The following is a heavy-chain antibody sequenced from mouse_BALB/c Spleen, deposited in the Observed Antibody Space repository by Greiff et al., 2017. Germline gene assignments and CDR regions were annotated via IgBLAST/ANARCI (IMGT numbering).Heavy chain of an antibody. CDR1: GYTFTSYT. D-gene: IGHD1-2*01. J-gene: IGHJ3*01. V-gene: IGHV1-4*02. CDR3: ARGRLPFAY. Sequence: QVQLQQSAAELARPGASVKMSCKASGYTFTSYTMHWVKQRPGQGLEWIGYINPSSGYTEYNQKFKDKTTLTADKSSSTAYMQLSSLTSEDSAVYYCARGRLPFAYWGQGTLVTVSA. CDR2: INPSSGYT.